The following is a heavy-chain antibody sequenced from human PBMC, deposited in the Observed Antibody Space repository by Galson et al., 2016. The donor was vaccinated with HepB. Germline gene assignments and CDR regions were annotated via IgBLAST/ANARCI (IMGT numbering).Heavy chain of an antibody. CDR2: ISGYKGNT. CDR3: SRDFTKSGMDV. Sequence: SVKVSCKASGYSFSSYGISWVRQAPGQGLEWLGWISGYKGNTYYAQILQGRVTMTTHTSTGPAYMELRSLRSYDTAIYYCSRDFTKSGMDVWGQGTTVTVSS. J-gene: IGHJ6*02. CDR1: GYSFSSYG. D-gene: IGHD1-1*01. V-gene: IGHV1-18*01.